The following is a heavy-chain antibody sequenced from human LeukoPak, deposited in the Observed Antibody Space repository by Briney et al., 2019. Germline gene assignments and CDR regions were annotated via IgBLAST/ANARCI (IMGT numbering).Heavy chain of an antibody. CDR1: GGSISSSSYY. D-gene: IGHD5-24*01. CDR3: AREIVEMAHYFDY. Sequence: SETLSLTCTVSGGSISSSSYYWGWNRQPPGKGLEWIGSIYYSGSTYYNPSLKSRVTISVDTSKNQFSLKLSSVTAADTAVYYCAREIVEMAHYFDYWGQGTLVTVSS. V-gene: IGHV4-39*07. CDR2: IYYSGST. J-gene: IGHJ4*02.